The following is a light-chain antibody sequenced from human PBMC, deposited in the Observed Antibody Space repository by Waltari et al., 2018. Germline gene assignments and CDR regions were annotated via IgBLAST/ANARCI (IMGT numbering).Light chain of an antibody. CDR3: QQSYSTPRT. J-gene: IGKJ2*01. CDR2: AAS. CDR1: QSISSY. V-gene: IGKV1-39*01. Sequence: DIQMTQSPSSLSTSVGDRVTITCRASQSISSYLHWYQQKPGKAPKLLIYAASSLQSGVPSRFSGSGSGTDFTLTISSLQREDFVTYYCQQSYSTPRTFGQGTRLEIK.